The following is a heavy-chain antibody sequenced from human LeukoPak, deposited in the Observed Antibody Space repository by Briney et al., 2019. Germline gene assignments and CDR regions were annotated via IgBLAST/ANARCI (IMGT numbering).Heavy chain of an antibody. CDR3: ARDLGPVVPAAIYYYYGMDV. J-gene: IGHJ6*02. CDR1: GYTFTGYY. D-gene: IGHD2-2*01. V-gene: IGHV1-2*04. CDR2: INPNSGGT. Sequence: ASVKVSCKASGYTFTGYYIHWVRQAPGQGLEWMGWINPNSGGTNYAQKFQGWVTMTRDTSISTAYMELSRLRSDDTAVYCCARDLGPVVPAAIYYYYGMDVWGQGTTVTVSS.